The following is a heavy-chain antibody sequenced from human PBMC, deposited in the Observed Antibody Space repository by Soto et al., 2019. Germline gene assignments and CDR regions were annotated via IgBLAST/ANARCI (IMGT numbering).Heavy chain of an antibody. CDR1: GGPISNYY. CDR3: ARDGKVSGSATHWFDP. J-gene: IGHJ5*02. Sequence: SETLSLTCTVSGGPISNYYWSWIRQPPGKGLEWIGCIFYSGSTNYSPSLRSRVTISVDTSKNQFSLELSSVTAADTAVYYCARDGKVSGSATHWFDPWGQGTLVT. CDR2: IFYSGST. D-gene: IGHD1-26*01. V-gene: IGHV4-59*01.